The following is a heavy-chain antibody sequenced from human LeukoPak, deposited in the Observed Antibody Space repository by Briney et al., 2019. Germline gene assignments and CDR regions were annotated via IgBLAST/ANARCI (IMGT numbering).Heavy chain of an antibody. Sequence: GRSLRLSCAASGFTFSSYAMHWVRQAPGKGLEWVAVISYDGSNKYYADSVKGRFTISRDNSKNTLYLQMNSLRAEDTAVYYCAKVSHYYDSSGYYIDYWGQGTLVTVSS. CDR3: AKVSHYYDSSGYYIDY. V-gene: IGHV3-30*04. CDR2: ISYDGSNK. D-gene: IGHD3-22*01. CDR1: GFTFSSYA. J-gene: IGHJ4*02.